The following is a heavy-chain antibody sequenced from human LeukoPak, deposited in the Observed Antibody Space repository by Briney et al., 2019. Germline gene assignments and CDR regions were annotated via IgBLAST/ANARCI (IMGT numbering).Heavy chain of an antibody. CDR3: AKDQFEEGMSQQWLVKYYMDV. J-gene: IGHJ6*03. CDR2: ISYDGSNK. D-gene: IGHD6-19*01. CDR1: GFTFSSYA. V-gene: IGHV3-30*04. Sequence: GGSLRLSCAASGFTFSSYAMHWVRQAPGKGLEWVAVISYDGSNKYYADSVKGRFTISRDNSKNTLYLQMNSLRAEDTAVYYCAKDQFEEGMSQQWLVKYYMDVWGKGTTVTVSS.